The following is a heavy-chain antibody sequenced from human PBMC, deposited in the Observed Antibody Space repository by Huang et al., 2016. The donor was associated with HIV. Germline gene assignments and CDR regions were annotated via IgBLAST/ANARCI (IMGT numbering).Heavy chain of an antibody. CDR1: GFTFSNYG. CDR2: ISYDGSYQ. D-gene: IGHD5-12*01. V-gene: IGHV3-30*18. Sequence: QVQLVESGGGVVQPGRSLRLSCAASGFTFSNYGVHWGRQAPGKVLEWVAAISYDGSYQYYSDAVKGRFTISRDDSQNTLYLQMSSLRAEDTAVYFCAKDREDSAYQLDYWGQGTRVTVSS. J-gene: IGHJ4*02. CDR3: AKDREDSAYQLDY.